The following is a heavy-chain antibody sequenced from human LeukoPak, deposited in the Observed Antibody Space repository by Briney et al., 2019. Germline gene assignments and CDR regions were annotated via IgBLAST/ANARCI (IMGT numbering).Heavy chain of an antibody. Sequence: SETLSLTCSVSGGSISSSSYYWGWIRQPPGKGLEWIGSIYYSRSTYYNPSLKSRVTISADTSKNQFSLKLSSVTAADTAVYFCARHEGYSYAFAYWGQGTLVTVSS. CDR1: GGSISSSSYY. CDR3: ARHEGYSYAFAY. J-gene: IGHJ4*02. V-gene: IGHV4-39*01. CDR2: IYYSRST. D-gene: IGHD5-18*01.